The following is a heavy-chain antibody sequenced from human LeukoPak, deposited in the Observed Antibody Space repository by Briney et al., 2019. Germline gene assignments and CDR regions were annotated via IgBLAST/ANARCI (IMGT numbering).Heavy chain of an antibody. V-gene: IGHV4-34*01. D-gene: IGHD2-8*02. CDR2: INHSGST. J-gene: IGHJ4*02. CDR1: GGSFSGYY. Sequence: SETLSLTCAVYGGSFSGYYWSGIRQPPGKGLEWMGEINHSGSTNYNPSLKSRVTIYVDTSKNQLSLKLSTATAADTAVYYCARRNTGIGRFGYWGQGTLVTVSS. CDR3: ARRNTGIGRFGY.